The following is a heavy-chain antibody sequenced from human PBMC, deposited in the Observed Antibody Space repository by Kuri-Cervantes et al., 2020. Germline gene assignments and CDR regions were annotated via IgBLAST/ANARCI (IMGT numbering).Heavy chain of an antibody. CDR1: RFTFSSYD. V-gene: IGHV3-13*01. D-gene: IGHD3-10*01. CDR2: IGTAGDT. CDR3: ARDSGVDTWFEIYYYHGMDV. Sequence: GESLRLSCAASRFTFSSYDMHWVRQATGKGLEWVSAIGTAGDTYYPGSVKGRFTTSRENAKNSLYLQMNSLRAGDTAVYYCARDSGVDTWFEIYYYHGMDVWGQGTTVTVSS. J-gene: IGHJ6*02.